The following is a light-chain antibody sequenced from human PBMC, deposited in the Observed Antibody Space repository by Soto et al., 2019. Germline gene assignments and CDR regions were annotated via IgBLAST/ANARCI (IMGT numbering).Light chain of an antibody. V-gene: IGLV2-8*01. Sequence: QSALTQPPSASGSPGQSVTFSCTGTSSDVGNYDYVSWYQHHPGKAPKLIIYEVTKRPSGVPDRFSGSKSGNTASLTVSGLQAEDEADYYCTSYAGSNNVVFGGGTQLTVL. CDR2: EVT. J-gene: IGLJ2*01. CDR1: SSDVGNYDY. CDR3: TSYAGSNNVV.